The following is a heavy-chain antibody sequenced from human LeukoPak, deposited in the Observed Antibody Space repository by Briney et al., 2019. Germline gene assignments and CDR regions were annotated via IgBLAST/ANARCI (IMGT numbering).Heavy chain of an antibody. CDR3: ARELVVTAADHYYYGMDV. V-gene: IGHV3-53*01. CDR2: IYSGGTT. D-gene: IGHD2-8*02. CDR1: GFTVSSNY. J-gene: IGHJ6*02. Sequence: GGSLRLSCAASGFTVSSNYMSWVRQAPGKGLEWVSVIYSGGTTYYADSVKGRFTISRDNSQTTLFLQMNSLRAEDTAVYYCARELVVTAADHYYYGMDVWGQGTTVTVSS.